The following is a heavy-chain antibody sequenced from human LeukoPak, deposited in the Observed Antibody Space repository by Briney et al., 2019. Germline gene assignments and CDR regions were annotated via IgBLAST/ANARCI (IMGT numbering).Heavy chain of an antibody. D-gene: IGHD3-22*01. CDR3: ARGLITMTSTGGAFDI. J-gene: IGHJ3*02. CDR1: GGSISSSSYY. CDR2: IYYSGST. Sequence: PSETLSLTCTVSGGSISSSSYYWGWIRQPPGKGLEWIGSIYYSGSTYYNPSLKSRVTISVDTSKNQFSLKLSSVTAADTAVYYCARGLITMTSTGGAFDIWGQGTMVTVSS. V-gene: IGHV4-39*07.